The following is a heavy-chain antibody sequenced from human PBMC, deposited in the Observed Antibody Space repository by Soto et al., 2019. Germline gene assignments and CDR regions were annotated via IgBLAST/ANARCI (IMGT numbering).Heavy chain of an antibody. V-gene: IGHV1-69*01. Sequence: QVPLVQSGAEVKKPGSSVTVSCKASGGTFSSYAIHWVRQAPGQGLEWMGGIIPMYGPAKYAQRFQGRVTIPADESTTTVYMELTSLTSQATAVSYCARVTSMVRGVIDNWFDPWGHGTLVTVSS. J-gene: IGHJ5*02. CDR3: ARVTSMVRGVIDNWFDP. CDR2: IIPMYGPA. D-gene: IGHD3-10*01. CDR1: GGTFSSYA.